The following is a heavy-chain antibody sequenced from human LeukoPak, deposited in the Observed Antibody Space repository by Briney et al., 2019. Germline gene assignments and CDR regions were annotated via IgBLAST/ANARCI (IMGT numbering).Heavy chain of an antibody. CDR1: GFTFGDYA. J-gene: IGHJ4*02. CDR3: TREGLWGEDYYGVY. Sequence: GGSLRLPCTASGFTFGDYAMSWFRQAPGKGLEWVGFIRSKAYGGTTEYAASVKGRFTISRDDSKSIAYLQMNSLKTEDTAVYYCTREGLWGEDYYGVYWGQGTLVTVSS. D-gene: IGHD3-10*01. V-gene: IGHV3-49*03. CDR2: IRSKAYGGTT.